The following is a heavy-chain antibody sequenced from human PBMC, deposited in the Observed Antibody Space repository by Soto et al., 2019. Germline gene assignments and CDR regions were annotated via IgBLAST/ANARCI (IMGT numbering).Heavy chain of an antibody. V-gene: IGHV1-69*06. J-gene: IGHJ6*02. CDR2: IIPIFGTA. D-gene: IGHD3-3*01. CDR1: GGTFSGYA. Sequence: SVKVSCKASGGTFSGYAISWVRQAPGQGLEWMGGIIPIFGTANYAQKFQGRVTITADKSTSTAYMELSSLRSEDTAVYYCAAIRITIFGVVKWKDYYYYGMDVWGQGKKVTVSS. CDR3: AAIRITIFGVVKWKDYYYYGMDV.